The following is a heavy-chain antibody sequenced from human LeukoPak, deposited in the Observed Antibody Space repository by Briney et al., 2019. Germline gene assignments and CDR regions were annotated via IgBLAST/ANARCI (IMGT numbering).Heavy chain of an antibody. CDR2: ISSSGSTI. J-gene: IGHJ6*04. CDR3: AELGITMIGGV. D-gene: IGHD3-10*02. V-gene: IGHV3-48*04. Sequence: PGTSLRLSCVVSGFTFSDYNMHWVRQAPGKGLEWVSYISSSGSTIYYADSVKGRFTISRDNAKNSLYLQMNSLRAEDTAVYYCAELGITMIGGVWGKGTTVAISS. CDR1: GFTFSDYN.